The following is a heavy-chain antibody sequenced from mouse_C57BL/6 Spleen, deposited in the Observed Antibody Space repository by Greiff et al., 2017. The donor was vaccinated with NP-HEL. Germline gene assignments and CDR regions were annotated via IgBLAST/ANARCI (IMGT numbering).Heavy chain of an antibody. CDR3: TRAGTRAGYYFDY. Sequence: QVQLQQSGAELVRPGASVTLSCKASGYTFTDYEMHWVKQTPVHGLEWIGAIDPETGGTAYNQKFKGKAILTADKSSSTAYMELRSLTSEDSAVYYCTRAGTRAGYYFDYWGQGTTLTVSS. J-gene: IGHJ2*01. D-gene: IGHD4-1*01. V-gene: IGHV1-15*01. CDR1: GYTFTDYE. CDR2: IDPETGGT.